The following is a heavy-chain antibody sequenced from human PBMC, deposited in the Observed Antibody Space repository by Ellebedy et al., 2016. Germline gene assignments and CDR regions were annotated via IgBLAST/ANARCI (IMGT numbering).Heavy chain of an antibody. CDR1: GFTFSNYW. Sequence: GESLKISXAASGFTFSNYWMTWVRQAPGKGLEWVANIKQDGSEKNYVDSVKGRFTISRDNAKNSLYLQMNSLRAEDTAVYYCARVHHYYDSSGYYSGYFDYWGQGTLVTVSS. D-gene: IGHD3-22*01. J-gene: IGHJ4*02. CDR2: IKQDGSEK. V-gene: IGHV3-7*04. CDR3: ARVHHYYDSSGYYSGYFDY.